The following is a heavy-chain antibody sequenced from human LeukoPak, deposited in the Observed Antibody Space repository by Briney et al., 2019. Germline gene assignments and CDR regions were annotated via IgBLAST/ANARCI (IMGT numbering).Heavy chain of an antibody. Sequence: GGSLRLSCAASGFTFSGSAMHWVRQASGKGLEWVGRIRSKANSYATAYAASVKGRFTISRDDSKNTAYLQMNSLKTEDTAVYYCTRHPPVASGYYGMDVWGQGTTVTVSS. V-gene: IGHV3-73*01. D-gene: IGHD5-12*01. J-gene: IGHJ6*02. CDR1: GFTFSGSA. CDR2: IRSKANSYAT. CDR3: TRHPPVASGYYGMDV.